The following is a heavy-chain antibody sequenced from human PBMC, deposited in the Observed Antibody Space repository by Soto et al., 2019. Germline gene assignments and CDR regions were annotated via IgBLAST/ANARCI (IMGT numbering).Heavy chain of an antibody. Sequence: SETLSLTCAVSGFSISSGYYWGWIRQPPGKGLEWIGSIYHSGTTYYNPSLKSRVTISLDTSNNHFSLKLYSVTAADTAVYYCARDCYRPGYNGGYLDYWRKGTMVTVSS. CDR2: IYHSGTT. CDR3: ARDCYRPGYNGGYLDY. D-gene: IGHD5-12*01. J-gene: IGHJ4*02. CDR1: GFSISSGYY. V-gene: IGHV4-38-2*02.